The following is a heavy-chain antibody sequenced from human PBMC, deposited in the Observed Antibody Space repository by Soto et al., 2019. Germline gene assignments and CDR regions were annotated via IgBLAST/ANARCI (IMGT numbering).Heavy chain of an antibody. CDR2: INPNSGGT. Sequence: GASVKVSCKASGYTFTGYYMHWVRQAPLQGLEWMGCINPNSGGTNYAQKFQGWVTMSRDTSISTAYMELSRLRSDDTAVYYCARGLYYYGSSGYEPHAFDIWGQGTIVTVSS. V-gene: IGHV1-2*04. CDR3: ARGLYYYGSSGYEPHAFDI. D-gene: IGHD3-22*01. J-gene: IGHJ3*02. CDR1: GYTFTGYY.